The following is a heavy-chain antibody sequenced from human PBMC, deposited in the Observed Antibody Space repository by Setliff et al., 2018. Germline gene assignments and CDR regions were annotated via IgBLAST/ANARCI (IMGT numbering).Heavy chain of an antibody. Sequence: SVKVSCKASGGTFSNYGISWVRQAPGQGLEWMGGTIPMFGTTEYAQKFQGRLTIITDESTNTAFMQLSSLRSDDTAVYYCVREGVDRRSSTDYRYYMDVWGKGTTVTVSS. J-gene: IGHJ6*03. CDR2: TIPMFGTT. D-gene: IGHD6-6*01. CDR3: VREGVDRRSSTDYRYYMDV. CDR1: GGTFSNYG. V-gene: IGHV1-69*05.